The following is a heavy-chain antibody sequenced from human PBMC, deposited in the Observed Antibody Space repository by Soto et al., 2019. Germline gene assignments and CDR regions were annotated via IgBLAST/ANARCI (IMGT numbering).Heavy chain of an antibody. J-gene: IGHJ4*02. Sequence: GGSLSLSCAASGFTFSSSAMHWVRQASGKGLEWVGRIRSKTNNYATAYAASVKGRFTISRDDSKNTVYLQMNSLKTEDTAVYYCSRLVGATSSFDYWGQGTLVT. D-gene: IGHD1-26*01. CDR3: SRLVGATSSFDY. V-gene: IGHV3-73*01. CDR2: IRSKTNNYAT. CDR1: GFTFSSSA.